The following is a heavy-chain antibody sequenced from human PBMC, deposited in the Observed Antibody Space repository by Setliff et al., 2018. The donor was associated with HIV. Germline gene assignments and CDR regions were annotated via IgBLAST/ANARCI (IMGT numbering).Heavy chain of an antibody. CDR2: IYYSGST. J-gene: IGHJ1*01. CDR1: GGSISSGGYY. V-gene: IGHV4-39*01. D-gene: IGHD2-21*02. Sequence: SETLSLTCTVSGGSISSGGYYWSWIRQHPGKGLEWIGYIYYSGSTYYNPSLKSRVTISVDTSKNQFSLKLTSVTAADTAVYYCARHYGAVKSVVTVVAKYFPDWGQGTLVTVSS. CDR3: ARHYGAVKSVVTVVAKYFPD.